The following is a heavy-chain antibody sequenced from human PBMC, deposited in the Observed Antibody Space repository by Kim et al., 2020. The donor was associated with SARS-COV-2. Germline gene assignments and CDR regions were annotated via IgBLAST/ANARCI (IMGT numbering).Heavy chain of an antibody. CDR1: GGSISSGGYY. Sequence: SETLSLTCTVSGGSISSGGYYWSWIRQHPGKGLEWIGYIYYSGSTYYNPSLKSRVTISVDTSKNQFSLKLSSVTAADTAVYYCARNTLYYGSGSTWDYYYGMDVWGQGTTVTVSS. V-gene: IGHV4-31*03. J-gene: IGHJ6*02. CDR2: IYYSGST. CDR3: ARNTLYYGSGSTWDYYYGMDV. D-gene: IGHD3-10*01.